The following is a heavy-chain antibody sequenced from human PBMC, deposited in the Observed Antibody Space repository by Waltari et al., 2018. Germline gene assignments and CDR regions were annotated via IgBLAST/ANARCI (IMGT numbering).Heavy chain of an antibody. D-gene: IGHD2-8*01. CDR1: GFTFSSYG. J-gene: IGHJ4*02. V-gene: IGHV3-33*06. Sequence: QVQLVESGGGVVQPGRSLRLSCAASGFTFSSYGMHWVRQAPGKGLEWVAVIWYDGSNKYYADSVKGRFTISRDNSKNTLYLQMNSLRAEDTAVYYCAKELTVEGGPLDYWGQGTLVTVSS. CDR3: AKELTVEGGPLDY. CDR2: IWYDGSNK.